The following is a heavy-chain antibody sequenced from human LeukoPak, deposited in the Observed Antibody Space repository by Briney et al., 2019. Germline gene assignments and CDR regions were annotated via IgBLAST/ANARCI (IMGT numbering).Heavy chain of an antibody. Sequence: PSETLSLTCAVYGGSFSGYYWSWIRQPPGKGVWWIVEINHSGGTNYNPSLKSRVTISVDTSKHQFSLKLSSVTAADTAVYYCARDSITIGIWGQGTMVTVSS. V-gene: IGHV4-34*01. CDR2: INHSGGT. CDR3: ARDSITIGI. CDR1: GGSFSGYY. D-gene: IGHD3-3*01. J-gene: IGHJ3*02.